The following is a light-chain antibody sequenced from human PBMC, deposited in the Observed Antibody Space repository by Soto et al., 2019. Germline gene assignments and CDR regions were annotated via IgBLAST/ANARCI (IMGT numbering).Light chain of an antibody. CDR2: DAS. V-gene: IGKV1-5*01. CDR1: QSISTS. J-gene: IGKJ2*01. Sequence: DIQMTQSPSTLSASVGDRVTITCRASQSISTSLAWYQQKPGNAPKFLIYDASSLESGVPSRFSGSGSGTEFTLTISSLQPDDFASYYCQQYNSDYTFGQGTKLEIK. CDR3: QQYNSDYT.